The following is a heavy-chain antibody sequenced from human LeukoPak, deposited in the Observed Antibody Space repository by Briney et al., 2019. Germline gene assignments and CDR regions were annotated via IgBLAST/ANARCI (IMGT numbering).Heavy chain of an antibody. CDR1: GFTFSDYD. CDR3: ARSIGLTGGGVDV. V-gene: IGHV3-11*01. D-gene: IGHD3-9*01. Sequence: GGSLRLSCAAAGFTFSDYDMNWVRQAPGKGLEWVSYITDSGNTIHYADSVKGRFTISRDNAKNSLYLQMNSLRAEDTAVYYCARSIGLTGGGVDVWGQGTTVTVSS. CDR2: ITDSGNTI. J-gene: IGHJ6*02.